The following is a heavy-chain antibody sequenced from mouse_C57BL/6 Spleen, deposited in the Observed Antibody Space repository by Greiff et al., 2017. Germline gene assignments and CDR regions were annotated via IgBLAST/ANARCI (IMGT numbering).Heavy chain of an antibody. V-gene: IGHV1-76*01. Sequence: VKLMESGAELVRPGASVKLSCKASGYTFTDYYINWVKQRPGQGLEWIARIYPGSGNTYYNEKFKGKATLTAEKSSSTAYMQLSSLTSEDSAVYFCARFPTGYYGDYWGQGTTLTVSS. CDR3: ARFPTGYYGDY. J-gene: IGHJ2*01. CDR2: IYPGSGNT. D-gene: IGHD1-1*01. CDR1: GYTFTDYY.